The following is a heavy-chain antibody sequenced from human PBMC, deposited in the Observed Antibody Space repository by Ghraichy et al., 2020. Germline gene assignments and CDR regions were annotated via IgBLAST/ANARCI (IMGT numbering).Heavy chain of an antibody. J-gene: IGHJ6*02. D-gene: IGHD3-9*01. V-gene: IGHV1-2*02. CDR2: INPNSGGT. Sequence: ASVKVSCKASGYTFTGYYMHWVRQATGQGLEWMGGINPNSGGTNYAQQFQGRVTMTRDTSISTAYMELSRLRSDDTDVYYCARGHQWSILLFDYYYYGIDFWGQGTTFTISS. CDR1: GYTFTGYY. CDR3: ARGHQWSILLFDYYYYGIDF.